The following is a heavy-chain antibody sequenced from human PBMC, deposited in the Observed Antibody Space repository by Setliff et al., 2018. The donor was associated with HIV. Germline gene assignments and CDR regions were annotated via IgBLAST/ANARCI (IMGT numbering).Heavy chain of an antibody. CDR3: ARTYSATLWTFDL. CDR2: ISSVGRTA. J-gene: IGHJ4*02. CDR1: GFSFSSYS. Sequence: GGSLRLSCAASGFSFSSYSMHWVRRAPGKGLEWLAFISSVGRTAYYADSVKGRFTTSRDNAQNSLHLQMNSLRAEDTAMYYCARTYSATLWTFDLWGQGTLVTVSS. V-gene: IGHV3-48*01. D-gene: IGHD4-4*01.